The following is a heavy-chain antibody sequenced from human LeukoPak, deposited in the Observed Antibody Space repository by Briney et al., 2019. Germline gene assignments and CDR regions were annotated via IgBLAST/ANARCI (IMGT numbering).Heavy chain of an antibody. J-gene: IGHJ6*04. D-gene: IGHD2-2*01. CDR2: IKQDGSEK. Sequence: GGSLRLSCAASGFTFSSYWMSWVRQAPGKGLEWVANIKQDGSEKYYVDSVKGRFTISRDNAKNSLYLQMNSLRAEDTAVYYCARDPGSTSRDDGMDVWGKGTTVTVSS. CDR3: ARDPGSTSRDDGMDV. V-gene: IGHV3-7*03. CDR1: GFTFSSYW.